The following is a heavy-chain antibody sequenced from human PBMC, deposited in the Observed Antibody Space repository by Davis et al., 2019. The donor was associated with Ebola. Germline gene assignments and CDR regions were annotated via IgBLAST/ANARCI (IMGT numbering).Heavy chain of an antibody. D-gene: IGHD3-10*01. CDR1: GGSVSSGSYY. CDR3: AREQAVRGVIINYFDY. J-gene: IGHJ4*02. V-gene: IGHV4-61*01. CDR2: IYYSGST. Sequence: SETLSLTCTVSGGSVSSGSYYWSWIRQPPGKGLEWIGYIYYSGSTNYNPSLKSRVTISVDTSKNQFSLKLSSVTAADTAVYYCAREQAVRGVIINYFDYWGQGTLVTVSS.